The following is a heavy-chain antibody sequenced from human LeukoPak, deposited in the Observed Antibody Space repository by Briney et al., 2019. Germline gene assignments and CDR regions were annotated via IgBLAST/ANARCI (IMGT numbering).Heavy chain of an antibody. CDR1: GGSISRSY. D-gene: IGHD2-2*02. CDR3: ARSCTSTSCYSVGYYYYMDV. Sequence: SETLSLTCTVSGGSISRSYWSWVRQPPGRGLEWIGYIYYSGSTNYNPSLKSRVTISVDTSKNQLSLKLSSVTAADTAVYYCARSCTSTSCYSVGYYYYMDVWGKGTTVTVSS. V-gene: IGHV4-59*08. J-gene: IGHJ6*03. CDR2: IYYSGST.